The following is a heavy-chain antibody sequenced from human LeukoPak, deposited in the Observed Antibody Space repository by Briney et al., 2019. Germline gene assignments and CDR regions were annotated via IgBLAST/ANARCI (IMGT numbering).Heavy chain of an antibody. CDR2: ISAYNGNT. D-gene: IGHD3-22*01. Sequence: GASVKVSCKASGYTFTSYGISWVRQAPGQGLEWMGWISAYNGNTNYAQKLQGRVTMTTDTSTSTAYMELRSLRSDDTAVYFCARVYSDISGSYLGDFDYWGQGTLVTVSS. V-gene: IGHV1-18*01. J-gene: IGHJ4*02. CDR3: ARVYSDISGSYLGDFDY. CDR1: GYTFTSYG.